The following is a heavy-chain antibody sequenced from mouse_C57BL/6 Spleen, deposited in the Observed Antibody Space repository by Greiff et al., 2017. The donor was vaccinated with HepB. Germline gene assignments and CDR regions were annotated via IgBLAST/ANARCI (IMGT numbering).Heavy chain of an antibody. CDR1: GFTFSDYY. CDR3: AREITTVVDEGFDY. CDR2: INYDGSST. Sequence: EVKVVESEGGLVQPGSSMKLSCTASGFTFSDYYMAWVRQVPEKGLEWVANINYDGSSTYYLDSLKSRFIISRDNAKNILYLQMSSLKSEDTATYYCAREITTVVDEGFDYWGQGTTLTVSS. J-gene: IGHJ2*01. D-gene: IGHD1-1*01. V-gene: IGHV5-16*01.